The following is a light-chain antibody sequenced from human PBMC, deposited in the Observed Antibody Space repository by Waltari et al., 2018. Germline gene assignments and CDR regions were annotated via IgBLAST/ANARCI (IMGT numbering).Light chain of an antibody. CDR3: QQYGSSPRT. J-gene: IGKJ1*01. V-gene: IGKV3-20*01. CDR1: QSVSSNY. Sequence: EIVLTQSPGTLSLSPGERATLSCRASQSVSSNYLGWYQQKPGQAPRLLIHGASSRATGIPDRFSGSGSGADFTLTISRLEPEDFAVYYCQQYGSSPRTFGQGTKVEIK. CDR2: GAS.